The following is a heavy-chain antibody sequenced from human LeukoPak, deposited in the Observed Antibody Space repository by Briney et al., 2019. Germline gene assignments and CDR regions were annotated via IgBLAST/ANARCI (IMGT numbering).Heavy chain of an antibody. Sequence: ASVKVSCKASGYTFTSYGISWVRQAPGQGLEWMGWISAYNGNTNYAQKPQGRVTTTTDTSTSTAYMELRSLRSDDTAVYYCARPTLWFGELSSLDYWGQGTLVTVSS. D-gene: IGHD3-10*01. V-gene: IGHV1-18*01. CDR1: GYTFTSYG. CDR2: ISAYNGNT. CDR3: ARPTLWFGELSSLDY. J-gene: IGHJ4*02.